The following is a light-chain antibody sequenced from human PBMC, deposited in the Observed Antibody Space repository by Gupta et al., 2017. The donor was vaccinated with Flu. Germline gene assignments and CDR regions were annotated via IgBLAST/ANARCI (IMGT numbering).Light chain of an antibody. CDR1: QSIGSW. Sequence: DNQMTQSPSTLSASVGDRVTITCRASQSIGSWLAWYQQKPGKAPKLLIYESSTFESGVPSRFSGSGSGTEFTLTISSLQPDDFGTYYCQHYNSYSWTFGQGTKVEIK. CDR3: QHYNSYSWT. V-gene: IGKV1-5*03. J-gene: IGKJ1*01. CDR2: ESS.